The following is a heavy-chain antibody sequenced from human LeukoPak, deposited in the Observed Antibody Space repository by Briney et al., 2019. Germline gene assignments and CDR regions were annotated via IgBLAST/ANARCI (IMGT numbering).Heavy chain of an antibody. V-gene: IGHV3-15*01. Sequence: NAGVSLRLSCAASGFSFSNTWMNWVRQAPGKGLEWVGSIKSKDEGGTTDYAAPVKGRFTISRDDSKNTVYLHMNDLKTEDTAVYYCTTDPPYCSAGNCYYFDFWGQGTLVSVSS. CDR1: GFSFSNTW. D-gene: IGHD2-15*01. CDR3: TTDPPYCSAGNCYYFDF. J-gene: IGHJ4*02. CDR2: IKSKDEGGTT.